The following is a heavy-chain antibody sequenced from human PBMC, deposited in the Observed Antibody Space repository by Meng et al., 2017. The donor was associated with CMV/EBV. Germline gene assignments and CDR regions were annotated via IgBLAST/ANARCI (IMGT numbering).Heavy chain of an antibody. D-gene: IGHD3-16*02. J-gene: IGHJ5*02. CDR1: ESTFRKSW. V-gene: IGHV3-74*01. CDR2: INSDGDIT. CDR3: VREDSYSSWDWFDP. Sequence: SESTFRKSWMQWVRQAPGEGLVWVSRINSDGDITTCADSVEGRFTISRDNAKNTLYLQMNSLRAEDTAVYYCVREDSYSSWDWFDPWGQGTLVTVSS.